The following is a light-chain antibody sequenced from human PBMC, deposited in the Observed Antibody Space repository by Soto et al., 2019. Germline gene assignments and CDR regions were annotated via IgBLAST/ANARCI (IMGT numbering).Light chain of an antibody. CDR1: SSDVGKYDY. V-gene: IGLV2-8*01. Sequence: QSVLTQPPSASGSPGQSVTISCTGTSSDVGKYDYVSWFQHHPGKAPKLIIYEVIKRPSGVPDRFSGSKSGNTASLTVSGLQAEDEADYYCSSYAGNRKLVFGGGTKVTVL. J-gene: IGLJ2*01. CDR2: EVI. CDR3: SSYAGNRKLV.